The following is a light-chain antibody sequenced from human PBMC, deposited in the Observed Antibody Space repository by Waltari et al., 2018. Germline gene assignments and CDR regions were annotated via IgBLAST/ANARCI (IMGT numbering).Light chain of an antibody. CDR3: QQYYSTPWT. CDR2: WAS. CDR1: QSVLENSNNKNY. Sequence: DIVMTQSPDSLAVSLGERATINCKSSQSVLENSNNKNYLSWYQQKPGQPPKLLIYWASTRESGVPDRFSGSGSGTDFTLTISSLQAEDVAVYYCQQYYSTPWTFGQGTKVEIK. J-gene: IGKJ1*01. V-gene: IGKV4-1*01.